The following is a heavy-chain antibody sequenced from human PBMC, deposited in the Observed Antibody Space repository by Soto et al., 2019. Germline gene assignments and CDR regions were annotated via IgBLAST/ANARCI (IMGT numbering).Heavy chain of an antibody. J-gene: IGHJ5*01. CDR1: GFRFSTYD. CDR3: ARDRCYDGTCYSASDS. D-gene: IGHD2-15*01. V-gene: IGHV3-48*02. Sequence: GSLRLSCAGSGFRFSTYDMDWLRQAPGKGPEWIAHISTTSFTIYYADSVKGRFTISRDNARNSLYLEMNSLRDEDTAVYYCARDRCYDGTCYSASDSWGQGTLVTVSS. CDR2: ISTTSFTI.